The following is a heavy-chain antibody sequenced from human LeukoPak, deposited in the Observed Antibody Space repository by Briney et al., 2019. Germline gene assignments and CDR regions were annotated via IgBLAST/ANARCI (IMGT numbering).Heavy chain of an antibody. CDR2: IYHSGST. Sequence: SETLSLTCTVSGGSISSSSYYWGWIRQPPGKGLEWIGSIYHSGSTYYNPSLKSRVTISVDTSKNQFSLKLSSVTAADTAVYYCARGVIAVAGTGWFDPWGQGTLVTVSS. V-gene: IGHV4-39*01. J-gene: IGHJ5*02. CDR1: GGSISSSSYY. D-gene: IGHD6-19*01. CDR3: ARGVIAVAGTGWFDP.